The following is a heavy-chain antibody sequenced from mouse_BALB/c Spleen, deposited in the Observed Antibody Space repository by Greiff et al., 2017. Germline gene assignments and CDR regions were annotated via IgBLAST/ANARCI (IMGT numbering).Heavy chain of an antibody. Sequence: EVKLVESGGGLVKPGGSLKLSCAASGFTFSSYAMSWVRQSPEKRLEWVAEISSGGSYTYYPDTVTGRFTISRDNAKNTLYLEMSSLRSEDTAMYYCARASYYPFDYWGQGTTLTVSS. CDR1: GFTFSSYA. V-gene: IGHV5-9-4*01. CDR3: ARASYYPFDY. J-gene: IGHJ2*01. CDR2: ISSGGSYT. D-gene: IGHD2-10*01.